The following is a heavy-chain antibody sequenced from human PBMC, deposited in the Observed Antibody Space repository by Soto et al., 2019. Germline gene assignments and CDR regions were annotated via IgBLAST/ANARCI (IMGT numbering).Heavy chain of an antibody. J-gene: IGHJ4*02. CDR2: IVVGSGNT. CDR3: AALASGYYYAFLFDY. Sequence: SVKVSCKASGFTFTSSAVQWVRQARGQRLEWIGWIVVGSGNTNYAQKFQERVTITRDMSTSTAYMELSSLRSEDTAVYYCAALASGYYYAFLFDYWGQGTLVT. D-gene: IGHD3-22*01. CDR1: GFTFTSSA. V-gene: IGHV1-58*01.